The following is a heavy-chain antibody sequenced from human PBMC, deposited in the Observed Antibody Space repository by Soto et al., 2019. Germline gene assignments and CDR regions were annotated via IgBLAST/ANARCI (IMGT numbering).Heavy chain of an antibody. CDR2: ISGSSRYT. CDR1: GFNFSDHY. CDR3: ARNTSGWHYYDY. V-gene: IGHV3-11*06. J-gene: IGHJ4*02. D-gene: IGHD6-19*01. Sequence: QVQLVESGGGLVKPGGSLRLSCAASGFNFSDHYMNWIRQAPGKGLEWVSYISGSSRYTNFADSVKGRFTISRDNAKNSLYLKMNSLRAEDTAVYYCARNTSGWHYYDYWGQGTPVTVSS.